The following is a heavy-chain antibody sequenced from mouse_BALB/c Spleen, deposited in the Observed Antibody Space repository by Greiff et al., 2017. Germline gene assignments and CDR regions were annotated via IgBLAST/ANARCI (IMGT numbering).Heavy chain of an antibody. CDR3: ARRADFDY. Sequence: VQLQQSGAELAKPGASVKMSCKASGYTFTSYWMHWVKQRPGQGLEWIGYINPSTGYTEYNQKFKDKATLTADKSSSTAYMQLSSLTSEDSAVYYCARRADFDYWGQGTTLTVSS. V-gene: IGHV1-7*01. CDR2: INPSTGYT. J-gene: IGHJ2*01. CDR1: GYTFTSYW. D-gene: IGHD3-3*01.